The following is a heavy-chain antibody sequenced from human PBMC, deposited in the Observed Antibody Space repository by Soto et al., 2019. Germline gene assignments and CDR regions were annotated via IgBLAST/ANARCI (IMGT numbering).Heavy chain of an antibody. CDR1: GLAFGDYA. CDR3: AQEYPGHLI. J-gene: IGHJ6*02. CDR2: ISGTGANA. Sequence: PGGSLRLSCAASGLAFGDYAMNLVRQTPGKGLEWVSAISGTGANAYCRDSVKGRFIISRDNSKNIVYLQMNSLKAEDTALYYCAQEYPGHLIWGQGNRVTVFS. D-gene: IGHD2-2*01. V-gene: IGHV3-23*01.